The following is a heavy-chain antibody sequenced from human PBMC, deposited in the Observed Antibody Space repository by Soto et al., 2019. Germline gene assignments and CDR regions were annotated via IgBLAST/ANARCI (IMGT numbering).Heavy chain of an antibody. CDR1: GFTVSSNY. J-gene: IGHJ4*02. CDR3: ARVQSYYYGSGSYLGPFDY. V-gene: IGHV3-53*04. Sequence: EVQLVESGGGLVQPGGSLRLSCAASGFTVSSNYMSWVRQAPGKGLEWVSVIYSGGSTYYADSVKGRFTISRHNSKNTLYLQMNSLRAEDTAVYYCARVQSYYYGSGSYLGPFDYWGQGTLVTVSS. CDR2: IYSGGST. D-gene: IGHD3-10*01.